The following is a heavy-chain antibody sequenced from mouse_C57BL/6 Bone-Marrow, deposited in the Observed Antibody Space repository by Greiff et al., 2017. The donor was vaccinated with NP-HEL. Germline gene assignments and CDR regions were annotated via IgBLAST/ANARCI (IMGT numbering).Heavy chain of an antibody. CDR2: ISSGGSYT. J-gene: IGHJ3*01. Sequence: DVKLVESGGDLVKPGGSLKLSCAASGFTFSSYGMSWVRQTPDKRLEWVATISSGGSYTYYPDSVKGRFTISRDNAKNTLYLQMSSLKSEDTAMYYCARPSIYYSFADWGQGTLVTVSA. V-gene: IGHV5-6*02. CDR1: GFTFSSYG. D-gene: IGHD2-1*01. CDR3: ARPSIYYSFAD.